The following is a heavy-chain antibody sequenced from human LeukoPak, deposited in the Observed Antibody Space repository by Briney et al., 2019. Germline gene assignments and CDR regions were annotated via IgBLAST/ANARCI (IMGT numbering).Heavy chain of an antibody. CDR3: ARSHRDSSDYEGYFDY. CDR1: GFTFSNYA. Sequence: GGSLRLSCAASGFTFSNYAVHWVRQAPGKGLEWVAVIAYYGTNKYYADSVKGRFTISRDNSKDTMYLQMNSLRLDDTAVYYCARSHRDSSDYEGYFDYWGQGSLVTVSS. D-gene: IGHD3-16*01. CDR2: IAYYGTNK. V-gene: IGHV3-30-3*01. J-gene: IGHJ4*02.